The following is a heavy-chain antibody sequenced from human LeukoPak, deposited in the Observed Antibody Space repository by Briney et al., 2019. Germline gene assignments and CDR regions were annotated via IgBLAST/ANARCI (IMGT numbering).Heavy chain of an antibody. D-gene: IGHD3-3*01. CDR1: GFTFSDYS. J-gene: IGHJ4*02. CDR3: ARWRGAQSEFDF. CDR2: VEDGGIEK. V-gene: IGHV3-7*01. Sequence: GGSLRLSCSVSGFTFSDYSMGWVRQAPGKGLEWVANVEDGGIEKEYVDSVKGRFTISRDDAANFLYLQMYRLRAEDTALYFCARWRGAQSEFDFWGQGNQVIVSS.